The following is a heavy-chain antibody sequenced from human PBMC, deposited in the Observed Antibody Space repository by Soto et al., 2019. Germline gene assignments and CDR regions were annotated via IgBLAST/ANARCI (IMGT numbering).Heavy chain of an antibody. J-gene: IGHJ3*01. D-gene: IGHD2-15*01. CDR3: AREEGYCGGGSCNRGAFDL. CDR1: GPTFSGYS. V-gene: IGHV3-21*01. Sequence: EEQLVESGGGLVKPGGSTRLSCAASGPTFSGYSFLWVRQAPGRGLEWVSFISNGDNHVFYADSVKGRFTISRDNANKLVYLQMNSLRAEDTAVYYCAREEGYCGGGSCNRGAFDLWDQGTMVTVSS. CDR2: ISNGDNHV.